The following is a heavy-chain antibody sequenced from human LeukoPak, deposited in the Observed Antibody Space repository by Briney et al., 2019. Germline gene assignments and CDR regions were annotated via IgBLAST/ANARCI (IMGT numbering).Heavy chain of an antibody. D-gene: IGHD1-26*01. Sequence: PGGSLRLSCTVSGFTFGIYWMHWVRQAPGKGLECVAYISYDGSFQYHADSVKGRFTISRDNSKDMLYLQMNSLRVDDSATYYCVGEVGSRQMNSWGQGTLVTVSS. CDR3: VGEVGSRQMNS. V-gene: IGHV3-30*02. J-gene: IGHJ4*02. CDR2: ISYDGSFQ. CDR1: GFTFGIYW.